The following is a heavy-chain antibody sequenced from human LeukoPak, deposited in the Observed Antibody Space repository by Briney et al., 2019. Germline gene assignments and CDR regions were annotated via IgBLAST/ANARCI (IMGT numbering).Heavy chain of an antibody. CDR2: ITNSGSTI. CDR3: ARVSGQWELHY. CDR1: GFTFSDYY. Sequence: GGSLRLSCAASGFTFSDYYMNWIRQAPGKGLEWVSCITNSGSTIYYADSVRGRFTISRDNAKNSLYLQMNSLRAEDTAVYYCARVSGQWELHYWGQGTLVTVSS. V-gene: IGHV3-11*01. D-gene: IGHD1-26*01. J-gene: IGHJ4*02.